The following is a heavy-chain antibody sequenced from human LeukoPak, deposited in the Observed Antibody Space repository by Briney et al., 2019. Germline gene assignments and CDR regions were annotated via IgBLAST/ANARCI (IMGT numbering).Heavy chain of an antibody. J-gene: IGHJ5*02. D-gene: IGHD2-2*01. CDR2: INPNSGGT. CDR3: AKAHCSSTSCSLGWFDP. V-gene: IGHV1-2*02. Sequence: ASVKVSCKAPGYTFTGYYMHWVRQAPGQGLEWMGWINPNSGGTNYAQKFQGRVTMTRDTSISTAYMELSRLRSDDAAVYYCAKAHCSSTSCSLGWFDPWGQGTLVTVSS. CDR1: GYTFTGYY.